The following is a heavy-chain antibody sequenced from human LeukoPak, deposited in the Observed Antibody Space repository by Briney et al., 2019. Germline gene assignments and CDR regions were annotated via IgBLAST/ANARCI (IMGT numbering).Heavy chain of an antibody. D-gene: IGHD3-3*01. V-gene: IGHV4-4*07. CDR1: GGSISNYD. Sequence: ETLSLTCTVSGGSISNYDWSWIRKPAGKGLEWIGRVYTSASTNYNPSLKSRVTLSVDASKNQFSLRLSSLTAADTAVYYCARGRDFWSGSVYYYMDVWGKGTTVTVSS. CDR3: ARGRDFWSGSVYYYMDV. CDR2: VYTSAST. J-gene: IGHJ6*03.